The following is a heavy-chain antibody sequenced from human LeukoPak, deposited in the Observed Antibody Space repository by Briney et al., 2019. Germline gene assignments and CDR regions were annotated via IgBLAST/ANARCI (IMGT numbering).Heavy chain of an antibody. D-gene: IGHD3-22*01. CDR3: ARDRDITMIATD. CDR1: GGSISSGDYY. CDR2: IYYSGST. J-gene: IGHJ4*02. Sequence: SETLSLTCTVSGGSISSGDYYWSWIRQPPGKGLEWIGYIYYSGSTYYNPSLKSRVTISVDTSKNQFSLKLSSVTAADTAVYCCARDRDITMIATDWGQGTLVTVSS. V-gene: IGHV4-30-4*01.